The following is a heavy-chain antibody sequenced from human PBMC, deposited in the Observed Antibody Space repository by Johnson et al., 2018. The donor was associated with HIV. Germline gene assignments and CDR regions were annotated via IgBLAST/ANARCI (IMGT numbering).Heavy chain of an antibody. CDR3: VRGGSDAFDI. CDR1: GFTFTSYD. V-gene: IGHV3-13*01. J-gene: IGHJ3*02. CDR2: ICTAGDT. Sequence: VQLVESGGGLVQPGGSLRLSCVASGFTFTSYDMHWVRQATGECLDWISAICTAGDTLYPGSVKGRFTISRDNAKNSLYLQMNSLSPGDTAVYYCVRGGSDAFDIWGQGTMVTVSS. D-gene: IGHD3-10*01.